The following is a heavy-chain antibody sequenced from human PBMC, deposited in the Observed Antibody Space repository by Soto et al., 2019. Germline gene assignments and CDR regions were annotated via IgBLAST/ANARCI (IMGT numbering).Heavy chain of an antibody. V-gene: IGHV1-18*01. D-gene: IGHD2-15*01. Sequence: ASVKVSCKASGYTFTSYGISWVRQAPGQGLEWMGWISAYNGNTNYAQKLQGRVTMTTDTSTSTAYMELRSLRSDDRAVYYCARYDWSGGSCYSEAFDIWGQGTMVTVSS. J-gene: IGHJ3*02. CDR2: ISAYNGNT. CDR3: ARYDWSGGSCYSEAFDI. CDR1: GYTFTSYG.